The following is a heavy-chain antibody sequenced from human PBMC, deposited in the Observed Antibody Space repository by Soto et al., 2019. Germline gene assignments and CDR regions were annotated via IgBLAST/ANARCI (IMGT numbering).Heavy chain of an antibody. CDR1: GFTFSSYS. J-gene: IGHJ4*02. Sequence: EVQLVESGGGLVQPGGSLRLSCAASGFTFSSYSMNWFRQAPGKGMEWVSYISSSSSTIYYADSVKGRFTISRDNAQNSLYLQMKSLRAEDTAVYYCARVTTVVTPGYWGQGTLVTVSS. CDR2: ISSSSSTI. D-gene: IGHD4-17*01. V-gene: IGHV3-48*01. CDR3: ARVTTVVTPGY.